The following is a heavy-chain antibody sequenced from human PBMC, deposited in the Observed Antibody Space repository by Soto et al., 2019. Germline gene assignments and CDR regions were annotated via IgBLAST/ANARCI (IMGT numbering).Heavy chain of an antibody. Sequence: GGSLRLSCAASGFTFSSYAVHWVRQAPGKGLEWVAVMSYDGSNKYYADSVKGRFTISSDNSKNTLYLQMNSLGTEDTAVYYCGRGYCSRPSCSHFDCWGQGTLVTVSS. J-gene: IGHJ4*02. D-gene: IGHD2-2*01. V-gene: IGHV3-30-3*01. CDR2: MSYDGSNK. CDR3: GRGYCSRPSCSHFDC. CDR1: GFTFSSYA.